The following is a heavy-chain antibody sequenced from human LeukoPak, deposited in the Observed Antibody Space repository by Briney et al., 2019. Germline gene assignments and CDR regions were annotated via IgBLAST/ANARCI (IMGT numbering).Heavy chain of an antibody. CDR1: GITVSSNY. CDR2: IRYDINTK. Sequence: GGSLRLSCAASGITVSSNYMSWVRQAPGKGLEWVAFIRYDINTKSYAESVRGRFTISRDNAKNSLYLQMNSLRAEDTAVYYCAREHERPIDYWGQGTLVTVSS. V-gene: IGHV3-7*01. J-gene: IGHJ4*02. CDR3: AREHERPIDY.